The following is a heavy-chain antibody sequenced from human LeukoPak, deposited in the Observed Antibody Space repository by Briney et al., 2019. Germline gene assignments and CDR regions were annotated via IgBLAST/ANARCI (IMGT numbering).Heavy chain of an antibody. J-gene: IGHJ4*02. D-gene: IGHD4-17*01. V-gene: IGHV4-34*01. CDR3: ARGTVFLDY. CDR1: GGSFSGYY. CDR2: INHSGST. Sequence: SETLSLTCAVYGGSFSGYYWSWIRQPPGKGLEWIGEINHSGSTNYNPSLKSRVTISVDTSKNQFSLKLSSVTAEDTAVYYCARGTVFLDYWGQGTLVTVSS.